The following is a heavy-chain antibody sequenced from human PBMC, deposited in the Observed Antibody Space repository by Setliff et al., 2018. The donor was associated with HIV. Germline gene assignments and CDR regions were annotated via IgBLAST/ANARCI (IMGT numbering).Heavy chain of an antibody. CDR1: GYTFTTYD. CDR2: MNPNNKNT. J-gene: IGHJ5*02. D-gene: IGHD1-1*01. V-gene: IGHV1-8*02. CDR3: ARGAYNYDL. Sequence: ASVKVSCKASGYTFTTYDINWVRQATGQVLEWMGWMNPNNKNTGYTQRFEGRISMTGDTTTSTAYMELSGLRYDDTARYYCARGAYNYDLWGQGTMVTVSS.